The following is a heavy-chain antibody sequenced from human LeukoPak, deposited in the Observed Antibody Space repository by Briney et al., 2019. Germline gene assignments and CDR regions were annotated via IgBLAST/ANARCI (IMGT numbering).Heavy chain of an antibody. V-gene: IGHV3-21*01. D-gene: IGHD4-17*01. CDR3: ARRVTTGWYFDL. Sequence: GGSLRLSCAASGFTFSSYSMNWVRQAPGKGLEWVSSISSSSYIYYADSVKGRFTVSRDNAKNSLYLQMNSLRAEDTAVYYCARRVTTGWYFDLWGRGTLVTVSS. J-gene: IGHJ2*01. CDR1: GFTFSSYS. CDR2: ISSSSYI.